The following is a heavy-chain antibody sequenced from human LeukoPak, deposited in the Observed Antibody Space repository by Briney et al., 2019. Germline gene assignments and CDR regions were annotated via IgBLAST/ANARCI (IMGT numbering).Heavy chain of an antibody. CDR2: MYTSGST. Sequence: SETLSLTCTVSGGSMSSYYWSWIRQPAGKGLEWIGRMYTSGSTNYNPSLKSRVTMSIDTSKKHFSLNLDSVTAADTAVYYCARAQYGGYYGMDVWGQGTTVTVSS. J-gene: IGHJ6*02. V-gene: IGHV4-4*07. CDR3: ARAQYGGYYGMDV. CDR1: GGSMSSYY. D-gene: IGHD2-8*01.